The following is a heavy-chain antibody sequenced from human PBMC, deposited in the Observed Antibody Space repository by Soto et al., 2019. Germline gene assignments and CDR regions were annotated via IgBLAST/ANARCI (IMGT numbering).Heavy chain of an antibody. CDR2: ISGSGGST. Sequence: EVQLLESGGGLVQPGGSLRLSCAASGFTFSSYAMSWVRQAPGKGLEWVSAISGSGGSTYYADSVKGRFTISRDNSKNTLYLQMNSLRAEDTAVYYCAKVAGYCSGGSCYSYYFDYWGQGTLVTVSS. CDR3: AKVAGYCSGGSCYSYYFDY. V-gene: IGHV3-23*01. CDR1: GFTFSSYA. J-gene: IGHJ4*02. D-gene: IGHD2-15*01.